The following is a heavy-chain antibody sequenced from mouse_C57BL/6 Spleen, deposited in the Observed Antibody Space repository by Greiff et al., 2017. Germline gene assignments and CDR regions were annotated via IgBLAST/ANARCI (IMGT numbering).Heavy chain of an antibody. CDR1: GFSLTSYG. CDR2: IWSGGST. CDR3: ARWGYDEDYAMDY. J-gene: IGHJ4*01. V-gene: IGHV2-2*01. Sequence: QVQLKESGPGLVQPSQSLSITCTVSGFSLTSYGVHWVRQSPGKGLEWLGVIWSGGSTDYNAAFISRLSISKDNSKSPVFFKMNSLQADDTAIYYCARWGYDEDYAMDYWGQGTSVTVSS. D-gene: IGHD2-2*01.